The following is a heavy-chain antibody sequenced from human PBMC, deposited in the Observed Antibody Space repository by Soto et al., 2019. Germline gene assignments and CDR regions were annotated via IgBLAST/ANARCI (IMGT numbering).Heavy chain of an antibody. CDR3: AHKEYYGATGTYYNLRWFGP. J-gene: IGHJ5*02. CDR1: GFSLKSSGVG. V-gene: IGHV2-5*01. CDR2: VYWSDEK. Sequence: SGPTLVNPTQTLTLTCTFSGFSLKSSGVGVAWIRQPPGKALEWLALVYWSDEKRYSPSLKNRLTITKDTSKNEVVLTMTNMDPLDTATYYCAHKEYYGATGTYYNLRWFGPWGQGIRFTVAS. D-gene: IGHD3-10*01.